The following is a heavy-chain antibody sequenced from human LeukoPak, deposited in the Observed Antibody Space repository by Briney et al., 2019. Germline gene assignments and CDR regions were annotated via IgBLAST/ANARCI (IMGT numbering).Heavy chain of an antibody. D-gene: IGHD1-26*01. V-gene: IGHV1/OR15-3*02. J-gene: IGHJ4*02. CDR3: ARVGSGTYDY. CDR1: GYTFTDYC. Sequence: ASVKVSCKASGYTFTDYCMHWVRQAPGQGLEWMGWINAGNGNTKYSQKFQGRVTITRDTSASTAYMELSSLRSEDTAVYYCARVGSGTYDYWGQGTLVTVSS. CDR2: INAGNGNT.